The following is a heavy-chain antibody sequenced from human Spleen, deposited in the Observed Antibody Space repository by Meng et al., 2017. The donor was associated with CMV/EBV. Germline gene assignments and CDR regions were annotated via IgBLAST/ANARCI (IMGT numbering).Heavy chain of an antibody. CDR1: GFIFSDNG. CDR2: INHSGST. D-gene: IGHD6-6*01. CDR3: ARRGSSSYGY. V-gene: IGHV4-34*01. Sequence: GSLRLSCRASGFIFSDNGMHWVRQPPGKGLEWIGEINHSGSTNYNPSLKSRVTISVDTSKNQFSLKLSSVTAADTAVYYCARRGSSSYGYWGQGTLVTVSS. J-gene: IGHJ4*02.